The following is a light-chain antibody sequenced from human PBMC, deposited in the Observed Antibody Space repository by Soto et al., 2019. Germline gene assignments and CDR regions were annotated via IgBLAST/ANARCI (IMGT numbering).Light chain of an antibody. CDR1: QSISSS. Sequence: IQLTQSPSTLSASVGERVTITCRASQSISSSLAWYQQKLGKAPNLLIYKASSLQSGVPSRFSGSGSGTEFTLTISSLQPDDFATYYCQQYNQYPYTFGQGTKLEIK. CDR2: KAS. V-gene: IGKV1-5*03. CDR3: QQYNQYPYT. J-gene: IGKJ2*01.